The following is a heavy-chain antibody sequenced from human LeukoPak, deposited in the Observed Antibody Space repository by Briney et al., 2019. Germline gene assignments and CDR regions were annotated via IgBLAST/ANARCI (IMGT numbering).Heavy chain of an antibody. CDR2: INHSGST. CDR1: GGSFSGYY. J-gene: IGHJ4*02. Sequence: PSETLSLTCAVYGGSFSGYYWSWIRQPPGKGLEWIGEINHSGSTNYNPSLKSRVTISVDTSKNQFSLKLSSVTAADTAVYYCARRERYSSSLYYFDYWGQGTLVTVSS. CDR3: ARRERYSSSLYYFDY. V-gene: IGHV4-34*01. D-gene: IGHD6-13*01.